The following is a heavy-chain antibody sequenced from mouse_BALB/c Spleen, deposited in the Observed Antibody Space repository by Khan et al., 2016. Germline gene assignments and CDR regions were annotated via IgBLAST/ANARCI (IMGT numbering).Heavy chain of an antibody. D-gene: IGHD1-2*01. J-gene: IGHJ2*01. CDR1: GYSITSDYA. V-gene: IGHV3-2*02. Sequence: VQLKESGPGLVKPSQSLSLTCTVTGYSITSDYAWNWIRQFPGNKLEWMGYISYSGSTIYNPSLKSRISITRDTSKNQFFLQLKSVTNADTATYFCAVIHYYGYFDYWGQGTTLTVSS. CDR2: ISYSGST. CDR3: AVIHYYGYFDY.